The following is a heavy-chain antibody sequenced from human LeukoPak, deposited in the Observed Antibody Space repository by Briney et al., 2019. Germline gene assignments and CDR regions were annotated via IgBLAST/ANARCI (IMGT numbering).Heavy chain of an antibody. CDR1: GGTFSNYA. CDR3: ARAREYSSSSSAFDI. D-gene: IGHD6-6*01. CDR2: IIPMFGTA. Sequence: SVKVSCKASGGTFSNYAISWVRQAPGQGLEWLGGIIPMFGTANYAQKFQGRVTITTDESTSTAYMELSSLRSEDAAVYYCARAREYSSSSSAFDIWGQGTMVTVSS. J-gene: IGHJ3*02. V-gene: IGHV1-69*05.